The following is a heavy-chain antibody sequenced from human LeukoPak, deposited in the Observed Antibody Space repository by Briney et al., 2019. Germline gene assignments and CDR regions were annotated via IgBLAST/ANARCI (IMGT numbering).Heavy chain of an antibody. CDR2: IYTSGST. CDR3: ARLPITIFGVVNDY. Sequence: SETLSLTCTVSGGSISSYYWSWIRQPAGKGLEWIGRIYTSGSTNYNPSLKSRVTISVDTSKNQFSLKLSSVTAADTAVYYCARLPITIFGVVNDYWGQGTLVTVSS. V-gene: IGHV4-4*07. D-gene: IGHD3-3*01. CDR1: GGSISSYY. J-gene: IGHJ4*02.